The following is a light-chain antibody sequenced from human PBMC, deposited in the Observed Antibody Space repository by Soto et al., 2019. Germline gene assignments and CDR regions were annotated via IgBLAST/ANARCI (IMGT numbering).Light chain of an antibody. CDR2: GNS. CDR1: SSNIGAGYD. CDR3: HSYDSSLSGSVV. Sequence: QSVLTQPPSVSGAPGQRVTISCTGSSSNIGAGYDVHWYQQLPGTAPKLLIYGNSNRPSGVPDRFSGSKSGTSASLAITGLQAEDEADYYCHSYDSSLSGSVVFGGGTQLTVL. J-gene: IGLJ2*01. V-gene: IGLV1-40*01.